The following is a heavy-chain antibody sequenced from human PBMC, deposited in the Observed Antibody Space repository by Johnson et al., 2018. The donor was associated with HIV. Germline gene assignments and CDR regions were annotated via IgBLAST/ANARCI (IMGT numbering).Heavy chain of an antibody. V-gene: IGHV3-7*05. CDR2: INQDGSEK. CDR3: ARDPDVTPGAFDI. Sequence: VQLVESGGGLVQRGGSLRLSCAASGFTLSNYWMSWVRQAPGKGLEWVANINQDGSEKYYVDSVKGRFTISRDNAKNSLYLQMNSLRAEDTAVYYCARDPDVTPGAFDIWGQGTMVTVSS. CDR1: GFTLSNYW. D-gene: IGHD2-15*01. J-gene: IGHJ3*02.